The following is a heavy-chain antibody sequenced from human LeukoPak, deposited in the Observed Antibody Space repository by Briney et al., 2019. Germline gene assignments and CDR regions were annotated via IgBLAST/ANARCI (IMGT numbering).Heavy chain of an antibody. V-gene: IGHV3-23*01. CDR2: IGGPAET. Sequence: LGGPLRLSCAASGFSFDVHAMTWVRQAPGKGPEWVATIGGPAETFYADSVRGRFTISRDNSRYTLYLQMNRLRAEDSALYYCAKDWTSHNGVYDCLDFWGQGTQVTVSS. J-gene: IGHJ4*02. CDR3: AKDWTSHNGVYDCLDF. D-gene: IGHD3-16*01. CDR1: GFSFDVHA.